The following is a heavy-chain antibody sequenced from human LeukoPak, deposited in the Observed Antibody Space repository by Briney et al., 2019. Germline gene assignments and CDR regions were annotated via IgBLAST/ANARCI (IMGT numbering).Heavy chain of an antibody. V-gene: IGHV3-53*01. Sequence: VSLRLSCSASGFTVSSNYMSWVRHAPGQGLEWVSVIYSGGSTYYADSVKGRLTISRDNSKNTMYLQMNSLRAEDTAVYYCARAVVEGFFDYWGQGTLVTVSS. D-gene: IGHD2-15*01. CDR2: IYSGGST. CDR3: ARAVVEGFFDY. CDR1: GFTVSSNY. J-gene: IGHJ4*02.